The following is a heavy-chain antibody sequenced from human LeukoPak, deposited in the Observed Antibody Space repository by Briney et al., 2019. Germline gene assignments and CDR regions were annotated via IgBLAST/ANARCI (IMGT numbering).Heavy chain of an antibody. CDR2: VNHSGST. Sequence: SETLSLTCAVYGGSFSGYYWSWIRQPPGKGLEWIGEVNHSGSTNYNPSLKSRVTISVDTSKNQFSLKLSSVTAADTAVYYCARDSPKYCTNGVCRPIDYWGQGTLVTVSS. V-gene: IGHV4-34*01. CDR3: ARDSPKYCTNGVCRPIDY. J-gene: IGHJ4*02. D-gene: IGHD2-8*01. CDR1: GGSFSGYY.